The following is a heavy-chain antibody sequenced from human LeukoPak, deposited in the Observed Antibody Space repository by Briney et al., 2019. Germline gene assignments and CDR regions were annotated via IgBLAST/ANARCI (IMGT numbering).Heavy chain of an antibody. V-gene: IGHV1-18*01. D-gene: IGHD4-17*01. CDR2: ISAYNGNT. CDR1: GYTFTSYG. J-gene: IGHJ5*02. Sequence: GASVKVSCKASGYTFTSYGISWVRQAPGQGLEWMGWISAYNGNTNYAQKLQGRVTMTTDTSTSTAYMELRSLRSDDTAVYYCARDGTLTTVTTGWFDPWGQGTLVTVSS. CDR3: ARDGTLTTVTTGWFDP.